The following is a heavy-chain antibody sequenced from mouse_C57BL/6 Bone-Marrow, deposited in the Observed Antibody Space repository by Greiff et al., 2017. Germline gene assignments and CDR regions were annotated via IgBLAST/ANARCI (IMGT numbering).Heavy chain of an antibody. CDR1: GFTFSDYY. J-gene: IGHJ2*01. Sequence: EVNLVESEGGLVQPGSSMKLSCTASGFTFSDYYMAWVRQVPEKGLEWVANINYDGSSTYYLDSLKSRFIISRDNAKNILYLQMSSLKSEDTATYYCARVLYYYGSSYDYFDYWGQGTTLTVSS. D-gene: IGHD1-1*01. CDR3: ARVLYYYGSSYDYFDY. V-gene: IGHV5-16*01. CDR2: INYDGSST.